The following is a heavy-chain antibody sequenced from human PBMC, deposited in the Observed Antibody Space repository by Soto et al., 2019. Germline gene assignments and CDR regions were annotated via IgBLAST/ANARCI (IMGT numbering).Heavy chain of an antibody. J-gene: IGHJ5*02. CDR3: AHRQGQYAAFDP. V-gene: IGHV2-5*02. CDR2: IYWDDDK. CDR1: GFSLSTSGVG. Sequence: QITLKESGPTLVKPTQTLTLTCTFSGFSLSTSGVGVGWFRQPPGKALEWLALIYWDDDKRYRPSLKSRLTITNDTSKKQVVITMTNIDPVDTATYYCAHRQGQYAAFDPWGQGTLVTVSS.